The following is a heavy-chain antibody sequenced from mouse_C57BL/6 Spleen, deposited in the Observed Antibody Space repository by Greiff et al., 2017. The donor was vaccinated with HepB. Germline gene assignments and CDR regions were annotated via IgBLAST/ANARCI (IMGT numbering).Heavy chain of an antibody. J-gene: IGHJ1*03. V-gene: IGHV5-6*02. D-gene: IGHD2-4*01. Sequence: DVKLVESGGDLVKPGGSLKLSCAASGFTFSSYGMSWVRQTPDKRLEWVATISSGGSYTYYPDSVKGRFTISRDNAKNTLYLQMSSLKSEDTAMYYCARLPYDYDGYFDVWGTGTTVTVSS. CDR3: ARLPYDYDGYFDV. CDR2: ISSGGSYT. CDR1: GFTFSSYG.